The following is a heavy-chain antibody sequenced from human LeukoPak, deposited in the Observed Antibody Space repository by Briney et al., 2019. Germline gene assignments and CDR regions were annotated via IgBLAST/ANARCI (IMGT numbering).Heavy chain of an antibody. CDR2: IIPIFGIA. CDR3: ARESRTPSWFDP. CDR1: GGTFSSYA. D-gene: IGHD2-2*01. J-gene: IGHJ5*02. V-gene: IGHV1-69*04. Sequence: SVEVSCKASGGTFSSYAISWVRQAPGQGLEWMGRIIPIFGIANYAQKFQGRVTITADKSTSTAYMELSSLRSEDTAVYYCARESRTPSWFDPWGQGTLVTVSS.